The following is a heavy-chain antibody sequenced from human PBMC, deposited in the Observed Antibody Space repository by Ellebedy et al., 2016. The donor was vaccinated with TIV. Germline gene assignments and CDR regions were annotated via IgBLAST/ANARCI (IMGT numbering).Heavy chain of an antibody. CDR3: ARDAFGSIDY. J-gene: IGHJ4*02. D-gene: IGHD3-3*01. V-gene: IGHV3-30-3*01. CDR1: GFTFSTYA. Sequence: GESLKISCAASGFTFSTYAIHWVRQAPGRGLECVALISHDESNKNYADSVKGRFTISRDNSKNTLFLQMNSLRDEDTAVYYCARDAFGSIDYWGQGTLVTVSS. CDR2: ISHDESNK.